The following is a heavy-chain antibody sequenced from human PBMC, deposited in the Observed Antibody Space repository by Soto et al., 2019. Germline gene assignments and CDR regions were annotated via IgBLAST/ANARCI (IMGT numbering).Heavy chain of an antibody. D-gene: IGHD5-18*01. CDR1: GFTFSSYS. V-gene: IGHV3-48*02. CDR2: ISSSSSTI. Sequence: LRLSCAASGFTFSSYSMNWVRQAPGKGLEWVSYISSSSSTIYYADSVKGRLTISRDNAKNSLYLQMNSLRDEDTAVYYCAREGRLQLWLRYYGMDVWGQGTTVTVSS. CDR3: AREGRLQLWLRYYGMDV. J-gene: IGHJ6*02.